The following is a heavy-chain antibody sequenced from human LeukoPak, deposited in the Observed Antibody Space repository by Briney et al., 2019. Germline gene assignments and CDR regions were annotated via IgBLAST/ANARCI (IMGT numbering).Heavy chain of an antibody. CDR3: ARALPLGIAAADY. V-gene: IGHV1-18*01. CDR1: GYTFINYG. Sequence: ASVKVSCKASGYTFINYGISWVRQAPGQGLEWMGWISAYNGNTNYAQKFQGRVTITRDTSISTAYMELSRLRSDDTAVYYCARALPLGIAAADYWGQGTLVTVSS. CDR2: ISAYNGNT. J-gene: IGHJ4*02. D-gene: IGHD6-13*01.